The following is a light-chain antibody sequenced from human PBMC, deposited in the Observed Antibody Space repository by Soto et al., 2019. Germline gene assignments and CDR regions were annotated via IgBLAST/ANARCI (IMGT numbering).Light chain of an antibody. V-gene: IGKV3-15*01. J-gene: IGKJ4*01. CDR2: SAS. CDR1: QSVSIN. CDR3: QQYHHLTRT. Sequence: EVVMTQSPATLSVSPVESATLSCRASQSVSINLVWYQQKPGQAPRLLIYSASTRATGIPARFSGTGSGTEFTLTSSSLQSEDFAVYYCQQYHHLTRTFGGGTRVEIK.